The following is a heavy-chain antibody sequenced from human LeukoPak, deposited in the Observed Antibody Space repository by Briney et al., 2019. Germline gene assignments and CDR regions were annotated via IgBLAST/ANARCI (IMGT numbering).Heavy chain of an antibody. D-gene: IGHD5-18*01. CDR1: GFTFSSYA. J-gene: IGHJ4*02. CDR3: AGDMVTENPDY. CDR2: ISYDGSNE. V-gene: IGHV3-30-3*01. Sequence: PGGSLRLSCAASGFTFSSYAMHWVRQAPGKGLEWVAVISYDGSNEYYADSVKGRLTISRDNSKNTLYLQMNSLRAEDTAVYYCAGDMVTENPDYWGQGTLVTVSS.